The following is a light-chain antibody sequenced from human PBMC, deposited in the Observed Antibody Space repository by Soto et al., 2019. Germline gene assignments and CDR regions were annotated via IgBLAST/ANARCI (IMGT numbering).Light chain of an antibody. J-gene: IGKJ3*01. Sequence: EIVLTQSPATLSLSPGERATLSCRASQSVSSYLAWYQQKPGQAPRLLIYDASNRATGIPARFSGSGSGTDFMLTISSLEPEDFAVYYCQQRSNWPPRFTFGPGTKVDIK. CDR2: DAS. V-gene: IGKV3-11*01. CDR1: QSVSSY. CDR3: QQRSNWPPRFT.